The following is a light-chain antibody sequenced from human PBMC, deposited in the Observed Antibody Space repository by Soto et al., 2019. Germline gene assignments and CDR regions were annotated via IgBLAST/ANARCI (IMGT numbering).Light chain of an antibody. CDR3: QKYNSAPLT. CDR1: QSISVW. Sequence: DIQMTQSPSTLSASVGDRVTITCRASQSISVWLAWYQQKAGKAPNLLIYKASRLESGVPSRFSGSGSETEFTLTISSLQPEDVAAYYCQKYNSAPLTFGGGTKVEIK. V-gene: IGKV1-5*03. CDR2: KAS. J-gene: IGKJ4*01.